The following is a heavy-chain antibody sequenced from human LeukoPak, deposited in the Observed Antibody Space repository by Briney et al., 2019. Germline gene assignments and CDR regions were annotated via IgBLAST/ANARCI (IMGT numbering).Heavy chain of an antibody. J-gene: IGHJ3*02. Sequence: SETLSLTCTVSGGSISSGGYYWSWIRQHPGKGLEWIGYIYYSGSTYYNPSLKSRVTISVDTSKNQFSLKLSSVTAADTAVYYCARGDKVGAFDIWGQGTMVTVSS. CDR1: GGSISSGGYY. CDR3: ARGDKVGAFDI. D-gene: IGHD2-21*01. V-gene: IGHV4-31*03. CDR2: IYYSGST.